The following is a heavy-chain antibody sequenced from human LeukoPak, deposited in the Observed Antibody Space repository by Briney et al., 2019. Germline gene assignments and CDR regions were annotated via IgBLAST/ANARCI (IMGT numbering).Heavy chain of an antibody. J-gene: IGHJ4*02. D-gene: IGHD1-7*01. CDR2: IYYSGST. CDR3: ARGRKTIFDY. Sequence: SETLSLTCTVSGGSISSYYWSWIRQPPGKGLQWIGYIYYSGSTNYNPSLKSRVTISVDRSKNQFSLKLRSVTAADTAVYYCARGRKTIFDYWGQGTLVTVSS. CDR1: GGSISSYY. V-gene: IGHV4-59*01.